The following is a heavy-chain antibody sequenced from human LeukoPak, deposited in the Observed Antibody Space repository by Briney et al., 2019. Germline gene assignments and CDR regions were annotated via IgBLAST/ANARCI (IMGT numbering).Heavy chain of an antibody. V-gene: IGHV4-34*01. Sequence: SETLSLTCAVYGGSFSGYYWSWIRQPPGKGLEWIGEINHSGSTNYNPSLKSRVTISVDTSKNQFSLKLSSVTAADTAVYYCARRRGVGATGRSRYYFDYWGQGTLVTVSS. D-gene: IGHD1-26*01. CDR3: ARRRGVGATGRSRYYFDY. CDR2: INHSGST. J-gene: IGHJ4*02. CDR1: GGSFSGYY.